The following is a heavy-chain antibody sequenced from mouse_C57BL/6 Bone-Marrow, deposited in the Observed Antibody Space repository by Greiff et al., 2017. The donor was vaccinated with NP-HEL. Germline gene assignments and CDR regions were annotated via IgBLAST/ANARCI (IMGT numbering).Heavy chain of an antibody. CDR3: ARRGNYPFDY. CDR1: GFTFSDYY. D-gene: IGHD2-1*01. V-gene: IGHV5-12*01. Sequence: EVHLVESGGGLVQPGGSLKLSCAASGFTFSDYYMYWVRQTPEKRLEWVAYISNGGGSTYYPDTVKGRFTISRDNAKNTLYLQMSRLKSEDTAMYYCARRGNYPFDYWGQGTTLTVSS. J-gene: IGHJ2*01. CDR2: ISNGGGST.